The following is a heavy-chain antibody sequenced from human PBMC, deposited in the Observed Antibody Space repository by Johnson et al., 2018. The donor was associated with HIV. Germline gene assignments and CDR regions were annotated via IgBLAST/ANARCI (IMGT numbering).Heavy chain of an antibody. CDR2: ISSSGSTI. V-gene: IGHV3-11*01. CDR3: AKDIGYYDSSDYDAFDI. Sequence: VQVVESGGGVVQPGRSLRHSCAASGFTFSDYYMSWIRQAPGKGLEWVSYISSSGSTIYYADSVKGRFTISRDNAKNSLYLQMNSLRAEDTALYYCAKDIGYYDSSDYDAFDIWGQGTMVTVSS. CDR1: GFTFSDYY. J-gene: IGHJ3*02. D-gene: IGHD3-22*01.